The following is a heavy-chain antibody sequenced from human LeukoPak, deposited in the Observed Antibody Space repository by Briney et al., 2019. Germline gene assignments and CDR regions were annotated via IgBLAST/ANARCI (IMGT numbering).Heavy chain of an antibody. V-gene: IGHV4-34*01. Sequence: SETLSLTCAVYGGSFSGYYWSWIRQPPGKGLEWIGEINHSGSTNYNPSLKSRVAISVDTSKNQFSLKLSSVTAADTAVYYCARGESYIVVVPAAPHYYYMDVWGKGTTVTVSS. J-gene: IGHJ6*03. CDR3: ARGESYIVVVPAAPHYYYMDV. CDR2: INHSGST. D-gene: IGHD2-2*01. CDR1: GGSFSGYY.